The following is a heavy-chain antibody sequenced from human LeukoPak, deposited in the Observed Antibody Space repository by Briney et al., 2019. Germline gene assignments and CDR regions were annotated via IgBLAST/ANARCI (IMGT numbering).Heavy chain of an antibody. CDR1: GGSISSGSYY. D-gene: IGHD5-12*01. Sequence: PSETLSLTCTVSGGSISSGSYYWSWIRQPAGKGLEWIGRIYTSGNTYYNPTLKSRVTISVDTSKNQFSLNLTSVTAADAAVYYCARDLGYSGFDWAPWGQGTLVTVSS. J-gene: IGHJ5*02. CDR2: IYTSGNT. V-gene: IGHV4-61*02. CDR3: ARDLGYSGFDWAP.